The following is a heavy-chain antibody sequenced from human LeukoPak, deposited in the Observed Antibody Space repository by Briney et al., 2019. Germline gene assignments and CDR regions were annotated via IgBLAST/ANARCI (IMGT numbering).Heavy chain of an antibody. J-gene: IGHJ4*02. D-gene: IGHD3-3*01. CDR1: GYSFTNYW. CDR3: ARQSGGLRFLEWLLQGSYFDY. Sequence: GESLKISCKGSGYSFTNYWIGWVRQMPGKGLEWMGIIYPGDSDTRYSPSFQGQVTISADKSISTAYLQWSSLKASDTAMYYCARQSGGLRFLEWLLQGSYFDYWGQGTLVTVSS. V-gene: IGHV5-51*01. CDR2: IYPGDSDT.